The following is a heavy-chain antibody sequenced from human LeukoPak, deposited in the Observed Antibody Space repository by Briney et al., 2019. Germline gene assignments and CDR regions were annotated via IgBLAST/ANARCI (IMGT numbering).Heavy chain of an antibody. CDR2: INGDGGAK. Sequence: GGSLRLSCAASGFTFSNYWMTWVRQGPGRGLEWVANINGDGGAKFYMGSVKGRFTISRDNAKSSLYLQMNSLRAEDTAVYYCARASDAPASIWGQGILVTVSS. V-gene: IGHV3-7*01. CDR1: GFTFSNYW. D-gene: IGHD2-2*01. J-gene: IGHJ4*02. CDR3: ARASDAPASI.